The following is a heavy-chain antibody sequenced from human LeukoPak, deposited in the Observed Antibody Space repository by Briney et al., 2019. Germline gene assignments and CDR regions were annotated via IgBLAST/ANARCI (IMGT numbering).Heavy chain of an antibody. CDR2: IRYDGSNK. J-gene: IGHJ4*02. Sequence: PGGSLRLSCAASGFTFSSYGMHWVRQAPGKGLEWVAFIRYDGSNKYYADSVKGRFTISRDNSKNTLYLQMNSLRAEDTAVYYCAKDIVVVPAATDGDYWGQGTLVTVSS. CDR3: AKDIVVVPAATDGDY. D-gene: IGHD2-2*01. CDR1: GFTFSSYG. V-gene: IGHV3-30*02.